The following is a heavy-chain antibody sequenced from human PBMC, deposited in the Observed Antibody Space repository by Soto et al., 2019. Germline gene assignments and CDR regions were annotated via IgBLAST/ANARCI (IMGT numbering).Heavy chain of an antibody. CDR3: ARETTVVTLDFDY. Sequence: ESGGGVVQPGRSLRLSCAASGFTFSSYAMHWVRQAPGKGLEWVAVISYDGSNKYYADSVKGRFTISRDNSKNTLYLQMNSLRAEDTAVYYCARETTVVTLDFDYWGQGTLVTVSS. CDR1: GFTFSSYA. V-gene: IGHV3-30-3*01. J-gene: IGHJ4*02. CDR2: ISYDGSNK. D-gene: IGHD4-17*01.